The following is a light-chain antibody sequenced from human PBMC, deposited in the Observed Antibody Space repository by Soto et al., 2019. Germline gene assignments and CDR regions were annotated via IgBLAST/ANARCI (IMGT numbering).Light chain of an antibody. CDR1: QSINSF. J-gene: IGKJ1*01. V-gene: IGKV3-20*01. CDR3: QQHGTT. CDR2: GAS. Sequence: EIVLTQSPGTLSLSPGEGVTLSCRASQSINSFLAWYQQRRGQAPRLLIHGASNRATGIPDRFSGSGSGTDFTVTISRLEPEDSAVYYCQQHGTTFGQGTKVDIK.